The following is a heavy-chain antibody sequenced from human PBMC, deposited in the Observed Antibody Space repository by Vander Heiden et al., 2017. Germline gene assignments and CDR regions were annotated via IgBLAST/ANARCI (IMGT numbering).Heavy chain of an antibody. Sequence: VQLVESGGGVVQPGRSLSLSCVASGFTFSRHAMHWVRQAPGKGLEWVAVISYDGSEKYYADSVKGRFSISRDSPIDTLYLQMNNLTPEDTAVFYCARGPLYHTTSNFDYWGQGTLVTVSS. V-gene: IGHV3-30*01. D-gene: IGHD2-2*01. CDR1: GFTFSRHA. CDR2: ISYDGSEK. J-gene: IGHJ4*02. CDR3: ARGPLYHTTSNFDY.